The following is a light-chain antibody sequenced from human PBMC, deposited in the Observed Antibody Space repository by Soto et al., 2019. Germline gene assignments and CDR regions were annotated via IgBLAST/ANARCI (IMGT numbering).Light chain of an antibody. CDR2: EVN. V-gene: IGLV2-8*01. CDR3: SSYGGYTNVV. CDR1: SSDVGGYNY. Sequence: QSALTQPPSASGSPGQSVTISCTGTSSDVGGYNYVSWFQQHPGKAPKLIIHEVNQRPSGVPDRFSGSKSGNTASLTVSGLQAEDEGTYYCSSYGGYTNVVLGTATKLTV. J-gene: IGLJ1*01.